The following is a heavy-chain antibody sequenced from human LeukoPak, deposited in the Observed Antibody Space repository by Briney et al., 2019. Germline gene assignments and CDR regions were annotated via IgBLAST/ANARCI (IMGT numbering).Heavy chain of an antibody. CDR2: IYSSGNT. J-gene: IGHJ4*02. V-gene: IGHV4-61*09. CDR3: VRDPSAMVFDY. D-gene: IGHD3-10*01. Sequence: SETLSLTCTVSGGSISRDGYYWSWIRQPAGKGLEWIGQIYSSGNTNHNPSLKNRVTISVDTSRNQFFLNLRSVTAADRAIYYCVRDPSAMVFDYWGQGILVTVSS. CDR1: GGSISRDGYY.